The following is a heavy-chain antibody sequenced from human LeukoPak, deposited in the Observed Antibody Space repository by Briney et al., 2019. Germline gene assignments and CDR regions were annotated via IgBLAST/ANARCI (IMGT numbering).Heavy chain of an antibody. CDR3: ARGPGYCSGGSCYDDY. CDR2: MNPNSGNT. D-gene: IGHD2-15*01. CDR1: GYTFTSYD. Sequence: ASVKVSCKAPGYTFTSYDINWVRQATGQGLEWMGWMNPNSGNTGYAQKFQGRVTMTRNTSISTAYMELSSLRSEDTAVYYCARGPGYCSGGSCYDDYWGQGTLVTVSS. J-gene: IGHJ4*02. V-gene: IGHV1-8*01.